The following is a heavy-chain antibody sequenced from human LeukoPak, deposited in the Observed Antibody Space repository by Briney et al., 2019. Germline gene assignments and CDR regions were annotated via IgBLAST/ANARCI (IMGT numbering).Heavy chain of an antibody. CDR1: GFSLSGYA. CDR2: ISGGGDAA. D-gene: IGHD4-17*01. CDR3: AKTLGDYVGYYYYGLDV. J-gene: IGHJ6*02. Sequence: PGGSLRLSCIASGFSLSGYAMSWVRQAPGKGLEWVSTISGGGDAAYYADSVKGRFTISRDNSKNTLYLQMNSLRAEDTAVYYCAKTLGDYVGYYYYGLDVWGQGTTVTVSS. V-gene: IGHV3-23*01.